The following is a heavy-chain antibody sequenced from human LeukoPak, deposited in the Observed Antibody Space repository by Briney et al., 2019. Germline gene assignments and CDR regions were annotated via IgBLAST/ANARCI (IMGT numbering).Heavy chain of an antibody. CDR3: ARASIAGYYYYYYYMDV. J-gene: IGHJ6*03. CDR2: IIPIFGTA. V-gene: IGHV1-69*13. Sequence: SVKVSCKASGGTFSSYAISWVRQAPGQGLEWMGGIIPIFGTANYAQKFQGRVTITADESTSTAYMEPSSLRSEDTAVYYCARASIAGYYYYYYYMDVWGKGTTVTVSS. D-gene: IGHD6-6*01. CDR1: GGTFSSYA.